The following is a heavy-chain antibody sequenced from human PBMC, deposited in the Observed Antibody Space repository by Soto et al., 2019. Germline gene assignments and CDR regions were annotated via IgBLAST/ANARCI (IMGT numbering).Heavy chain of an antibody. CDR3: ARGGSNIVVVPAAGPDPYYYYGMDV. Sequence: SETLSLTCAVYGGSFSGYYWSWIRQPPGKGLEWIGEINHSGSTNYNPSLKSRVTISVDTSKNQFSLKLRAVTAADTAVYYCARGGSNIVVVPAAGPDPYYYYGMDVWGQGTTVTVSS. D-gene: IGHD2-2*01. CDR1: GGSFSGYY. CDR2: INHSGST. V-gene: IGHV4-34*01. J-gene: IGHJ6*02.